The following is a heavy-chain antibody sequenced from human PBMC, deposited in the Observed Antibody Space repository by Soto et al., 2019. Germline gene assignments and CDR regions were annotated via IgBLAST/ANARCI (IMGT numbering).Heavy chain of an antibody. CDR1: GASIDDRGHH. CDR3: ARDKGISVVGFFRKDPYFGLDV. D-gene: IGHD6-19*01. V-gene: IGHV4-39*02. CDR2: VYHDGTN. J-gene: IGHJ6*02. Sequence: QLKESGPGQVSPSETLSLTCSVSGASIDDRGHHWSWLRRSPGRGLEWLGSVYHDGTNYYNPSLRCRVSGSVDTSKNQCSLKLASVTAADTAVYYCARDKGISVVGFFRKDPYFGLDVWGPGTTVTVSS.